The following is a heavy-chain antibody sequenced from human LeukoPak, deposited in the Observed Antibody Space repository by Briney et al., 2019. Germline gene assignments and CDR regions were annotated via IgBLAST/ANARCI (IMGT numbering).Heavy chain of an antibody. CDR1: GFTFSSYW. CDR2: INSDGGTT. J-gene: IGHJ4*02. Sequence: PGGSLRLSCGASGFTFSSYWMHWVRQAPGKGLVWVSGINSDGGTTTYADSVKGRFTISRDNAKNTLYLQMNSLRAEDTAVYYCAREWELLDYWGQGTLVTVS. V-gene: IGHV3-74*01. D-gene: IGHD1-26*01. CDR3: AREWELLDY.